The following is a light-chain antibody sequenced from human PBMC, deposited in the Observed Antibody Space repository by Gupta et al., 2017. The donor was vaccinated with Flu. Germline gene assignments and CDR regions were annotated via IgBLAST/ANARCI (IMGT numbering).Light chain of an antibody. CDR2: AAS. CDR1: QSISSY. Sequence: DIQMTQSPSSLSASVGDRVTITCRASQSISSYLNWYQQKPGKAPKLLIYAASSLQSGVPSRFSGSGSGTDFTLTISSLQPEDFATYYCQQSYSTPFPFGLGPKWISN. CDR3: QQSYSTPFP. J-gene: IGKJ3*01. V-gene: IGKV1-39*01.